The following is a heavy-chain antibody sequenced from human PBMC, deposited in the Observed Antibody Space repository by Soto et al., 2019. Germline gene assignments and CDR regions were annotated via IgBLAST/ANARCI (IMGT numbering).Heavy chain of an antibody. J-gene: IGHJ5*02. D-gene: IGHD2-8*01. CDR3: ARGSMYCTNGVCPRGWFDP. CDR1: GYTFTSYG. CDR2: ISAYNGNT. V-gene: IGHV1-18*04. Sequence: QVQLVQFGAEVKKPGASVKVSCKASGYTFTSYGISWVRQAPGQGLEWMGWISAYNGNTNYAQKLQGRVTMTTDTSTSTAYMELRSLRSDDTAMYYCARGSMYCTNGVCPRGWFDPWGQGTLVTVSS.